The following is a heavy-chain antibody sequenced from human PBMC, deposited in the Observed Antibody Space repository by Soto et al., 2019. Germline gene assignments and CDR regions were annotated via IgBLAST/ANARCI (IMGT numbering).Heavy chain of an antibody. V-gene: IGHV5-51*01. J-gene: IGHJ4*02. D-gene: IGHD2-21*01. CDR3: ARVTNCADRGDFYRFAF. CDR1: GYDFTHYW. CDR2: IYPGDAET. Sequence: GASRKISCKGYGYDFTHYWVAWVRQTPGKGLEWMGVIYPGDAETRFSPSFQGRVTFSVDKSIDTAYLHWSSLEASDTAIYYSARVTNCADRGDFYRFAFWGQGALVTVTS.